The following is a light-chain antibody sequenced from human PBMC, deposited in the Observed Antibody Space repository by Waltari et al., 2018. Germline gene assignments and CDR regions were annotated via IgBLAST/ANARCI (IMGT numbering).Light chain of an antibody. Sequence: DIQMTQSPSTLSASVGDRVTVTCRASQSVSSWLAWYQQKPGKAPKLLIYYASSLESGVPSRFSGSASGTEFTLTITSLQPDDSATYYCQQYSTYGTFGQGTKVEIK. V-gene: IGKV1-5*03. CDR2: YAS. CDR1: QSVSSW. J-gene: IGKJ1*01. CDR3: QQYSTYGT.